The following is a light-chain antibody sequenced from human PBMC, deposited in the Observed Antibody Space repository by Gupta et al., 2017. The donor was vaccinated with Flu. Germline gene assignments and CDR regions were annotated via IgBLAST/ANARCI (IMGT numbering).Light chain of an antibody. J-gene: IGLJ3*02. Sequence: QSALTQPASVSGSPGPSITISCTGTSSDVGGYSYVSWYQQHPGKAPKLMIYEVSNRPSGVSNRFSGSKSGNTASLTISGRQAEDEADYYCSAYTSSSLGVFGGGTKLTVL. CDR3: SAYTSSSLGV. CDR1: SSDVGGYSY. V-gene: IGLV2-14*01. CDR2: EVS.